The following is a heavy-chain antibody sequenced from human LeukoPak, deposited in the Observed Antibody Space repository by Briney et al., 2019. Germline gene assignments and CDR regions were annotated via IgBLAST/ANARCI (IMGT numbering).Heavy chain of an antibody. J-gene: IGHJ4*02. CDR2: ISAINDNR. Sequence: ASVKVSCKASGYIFTNFGLTWVRQAPGQGLEWMGWISAINDNRQYAEKFKGRISMTTDISTATAYLELRSLTYDDTAVYFCGRGGPTPMPGWGQGTLVTVSS. CDR3: GRGGPTPMPG. D-gene: IGHD2-2*01. V-gene: IGHV1-18*01. CDR1: GYIFTNFG.